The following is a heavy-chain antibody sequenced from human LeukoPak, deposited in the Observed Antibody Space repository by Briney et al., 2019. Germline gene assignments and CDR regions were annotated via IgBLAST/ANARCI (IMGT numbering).Heavy chain of an antibody. CDR1: GYTFTSYD. CDR2: ISGYSGNT. J-gene: IGHJ4*02. CDR3: ARDRQGGY. Sequence: ASVKVSCKASGYTFTSYDINWVRQATGQGLEWMGWISGYSGNTNYAQKLQGRVTMTTNTSASTAYMELRSLTSDDTAVYYCARDRQGGYWGQGTLVTVSS. V-gene: IGHV1-18*01.